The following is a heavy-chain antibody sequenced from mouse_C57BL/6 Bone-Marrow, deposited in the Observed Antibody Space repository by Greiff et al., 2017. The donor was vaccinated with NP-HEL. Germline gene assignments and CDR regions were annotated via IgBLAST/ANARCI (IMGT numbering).Heavy chain of an antibody. CDR2: IWSGGST. D-gene: IGHD1-1*01. CDR3: ASYYCVSSFNYYAMDY. J-gene: IGHJ4*01. CDR1: GFSLTSYG. V-gene: IGHV2-2*01. Sequence: VKLQQSGPGLVQPSQSLSISCTVSGFSLTSYGVHWVRQSPGKGLEWLGVIWSGGSTDYNAAFISRLSISKDNSKSQVFFKMNSLQADDTAIYYCASYYCVSSFNYYAMDYWGQGTSVTVSS.